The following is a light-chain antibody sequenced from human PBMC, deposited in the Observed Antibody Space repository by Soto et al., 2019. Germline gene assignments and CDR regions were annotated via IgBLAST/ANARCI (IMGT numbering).Light chain of an antibody. CDR3: MQALQTPNT. J-gene: IGKJ5*01. V-gene: IGKV2-28*01. CDR2: LGS. CDR1: QSLLYSDGYNY. Sequence: DIVMTQSPRCLPVTPGEQSSISCRSSQSLLYSDGYNYVDWYLQKPGQSPQLLVYLGSNRASGVPDRFSGSGSGTDVTLKISRVEAEDVGLYYCMQALQTPNTFGQGTRLE.